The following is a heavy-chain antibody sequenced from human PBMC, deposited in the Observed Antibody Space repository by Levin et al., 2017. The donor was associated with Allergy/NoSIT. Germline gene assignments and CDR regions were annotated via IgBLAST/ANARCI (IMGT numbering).Heavy chain of an antibody. J-gene: IGHJ4*02. V-gene: IGHV1-18*01. CDR2: ISAYSGDT. CDR3: VRDRIGGSYYRNFEY. CDR1: GYTFNSYG. D-gene: IGHD1-26*01. Sequence: SCKASGYTFNSYGISWVRQAPGQGLEWMGWISAYSGDTNYVQKLQGRLTMTTDTSTNTASMELRALRSDDTAEYYCVRDRIGGSYYRNFEYWGQGTLVTVSS.